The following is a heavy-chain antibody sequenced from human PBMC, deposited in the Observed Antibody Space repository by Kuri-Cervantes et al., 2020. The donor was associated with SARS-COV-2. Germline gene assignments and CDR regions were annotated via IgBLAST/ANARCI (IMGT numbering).Heavy chain of an antibody. Sequence: SETLSLTCAVYGGSFRGYYWSGIRQPPGKGLEWIGEINHSGSTKYNPSLKSRVTISVDTSKNQFSLKLRSVTAADTAVYYCARGGEDIVVVPAPPIRGSPFDYWGQGTLVTVSS. CDR1: GGSFRGYY. V-gene: IGHV4-34*01. CDR2: INHSGST. CDR3: ARGGEDIVVVPAPPIRGSPFDY. J-gene: IGHJ4*02. D-gene: IGHD2-2*01.